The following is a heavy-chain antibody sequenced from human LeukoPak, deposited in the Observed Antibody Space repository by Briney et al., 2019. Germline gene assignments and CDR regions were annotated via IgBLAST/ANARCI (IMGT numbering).Heavy chain of an antibody. CDR2: ISGYNGNT. J-gene: IGHJ4*02. D-gene: IGHD3-22*01. CDR3: ARDWGYYDSSGYNY. Sequence: ASVKVSRKASGYTFTNYGISWVRQAPGQGLEWVGWISGYNGNTNYAQKVQGRVTMTTDTSTSTAYMELRSLRSDDTAVYYCARDWGYYDSSGYNYWGQGTLVTVSS. CDR1: GYTFTNYG. V-gene: IGHV1-18*01.